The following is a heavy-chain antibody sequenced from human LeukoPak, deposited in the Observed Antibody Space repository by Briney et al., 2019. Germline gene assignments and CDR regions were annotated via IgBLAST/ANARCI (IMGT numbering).Heavy chain of an antibody. CDR2: IRYDGSHK. V-gene: IGHV3-30*02. D-gene: IGHD1-14*01. Sequence: GGTLRLSCAASGFTFSTYGMHWVRQAPGKGLEWVAFIRYDGSHKYYTDSVKGRFTISRDNSKNTLYLQMNNLRAADTAVYYCAKPARTDYADYWGQGTLVSVSS. CDR1: GFTFSTYG. J-gene: IGHJ4*02. CDR3: AKPARTDYADY.